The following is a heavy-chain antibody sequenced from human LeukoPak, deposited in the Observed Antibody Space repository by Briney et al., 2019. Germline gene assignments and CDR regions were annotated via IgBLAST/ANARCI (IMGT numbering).Heavy chain of an antibody. D-gene: IGHD6-6*01. CDR3: ARGLLGSSSSDY. CDR1: GGSISSGDYY. Sequence: SQTLSLTCTVSGGSISSGDYYWSWIRQPPGKGLEWIGYIYYSGSTYYNSSLKSRVTISVDTSKNQFSLKLNSVTAADTAVYYCARGLLGSSSSDYWGQGTLVTVSS. CDR2: IYYSGST. J-gene: IGHJ4*02. V-gene: IGHV4-30-4*01.